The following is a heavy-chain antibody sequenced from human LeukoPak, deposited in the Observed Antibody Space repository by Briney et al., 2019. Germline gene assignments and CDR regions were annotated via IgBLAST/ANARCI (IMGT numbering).Heavy chain of an antibody. CDR2: IIPIFGTA. CDR1: GGTFSSYA. CDR3: ARDIAARRGWFDP. J-gene: IGHJ5*02. V-gene: IGHV1-69*05. Sequence: SVKVSCKASGGTFSSYAISWVRQAPGRGLEWMGGIIPIFGTANYAQKFQGRVTITTDESTSTAYMELSSLRSEDTAVYYCARDIAARRGWFDPWGQGTLVTVSS. D-gene: IGHD6-6*01.